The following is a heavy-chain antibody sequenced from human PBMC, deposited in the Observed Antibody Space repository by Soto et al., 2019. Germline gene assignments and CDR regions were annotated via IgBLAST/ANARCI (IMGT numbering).Heavy chain of an antibody. V-gene: IGHV3-53*01. CDR2: TNTGGTT. D-gene: IGHD1-26*01. Sequence: GGGLIQPGGSLRLSCAASGFTVNSNYMSWVRQAPGEGLQWVSITNTGGTTYYADSVKGRFTVSRDNSKNTLYLQMNSLRVEDTAVYYCAKGDGFILAVWGQGTTVSVSS. CDR1: GFTVNSNY. J-gene: IGHJ6*02. CDR3: AKGDGFILAV.